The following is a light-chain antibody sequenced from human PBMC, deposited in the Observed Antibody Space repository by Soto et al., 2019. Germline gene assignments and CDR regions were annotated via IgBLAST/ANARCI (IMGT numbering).Light chain of an antibody. CDR1: QRVASRY. J-gene: IGKJ3*01. CDR3: HQYGNSPRT. CDR2: HAS. V-gene: IGKV3-20*01. Sequence: ETVLTQSPGTLSLSPGDRATLSCRASQRVASRYLAWYQQKSGQAPRLIIYHASTRATGVPDRFSGSGSGPYFNITSSRLEPEDFELYYCHQYGNSPRTFGPGPNVNI.